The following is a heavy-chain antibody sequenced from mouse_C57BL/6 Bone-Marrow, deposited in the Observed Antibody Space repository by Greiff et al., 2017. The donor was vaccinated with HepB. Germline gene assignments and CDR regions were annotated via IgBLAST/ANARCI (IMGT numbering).Heavy chain of an antibody. CDR3: ARNYGSRSSYWYFDV. CDR2: INPNNGGT. Sequence: EVQLQESGPELVKPGASVKIPCKASGYTFTDYNMDWVKQSHGKSLEWIGDINPNNGGTIYNQKFKGKATLTVDKSSSTAYMELRSLTSEDTAVYYCARNYGSRSSYWYFDVWGTGTTVTVSS. J-gene: IGHJ1*03. D-gene: IGHD1-1*01. V-gene: IGHV1-18*01. CDR1: GYTFTDYN.